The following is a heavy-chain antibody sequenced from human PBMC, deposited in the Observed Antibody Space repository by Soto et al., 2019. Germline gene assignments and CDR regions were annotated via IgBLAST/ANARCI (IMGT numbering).Heavy chain of an antibody. CDR3: ARDREEWLPDAFDI. Sequence: VQLVESGGGLVKPGGSLRLSCAASGFTFSSYSMNWVRQAPGKGLEWVSSISSSSGYIYYADSVKGRFTISRDNAKNSLYLQMNSLRAEDTAVYYCARDREEWLPDAFDIWGQGTMVTVSS. V-gene: IGHV3-21*01. J-gene: IGHJ3*02. CDR2: ISSSSGYI. D-gene: IGHD5-18*01. CDR1: GFTFSSYS.